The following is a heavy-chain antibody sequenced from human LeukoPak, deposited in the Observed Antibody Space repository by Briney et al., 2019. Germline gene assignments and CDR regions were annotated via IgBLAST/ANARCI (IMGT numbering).Heavy chain of an antibody. CDR2: INPNSGGT. Sequence: GASVKVSCKASGYTFTGYYMHWVRQAPGQGLEWMGWINPNSGGTNYAQKFQGRVTMTRDTSISTAYMELRSLTSDDTAVYYCARGEHGTTWYVDYWGQGTLVTVSS. CDR1: GYTFTGYY. CDR3: ARGEHGTTWYVDY. D-gene: IGHD1-26*01. V-gene: IGHV1-2*02. J-gene: IGHJ4*02.